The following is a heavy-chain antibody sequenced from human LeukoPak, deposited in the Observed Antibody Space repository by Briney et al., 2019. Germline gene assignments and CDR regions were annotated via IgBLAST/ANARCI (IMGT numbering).Heavy chain of an antibody. V-gene: IGHV3-30*18. CDR3: AKEGTPKASSYFDH. Sequence: GGSLRLSCAASGFTFSSYGMQWVRQAPGKGLEWVAVISHDGTVKHYAEPVKGRFTISRDNSGNTLYLQMNSLRNEDTAMYYCAKEGTPKASSYFDHWGQGTLITVSS. CDR2: ISHDGTVK. CDR1: GFTFSSYG. J-gene: IGHJ4*02.